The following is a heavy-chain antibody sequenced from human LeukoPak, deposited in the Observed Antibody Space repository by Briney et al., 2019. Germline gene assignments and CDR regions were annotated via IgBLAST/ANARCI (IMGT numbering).Heavy chain of an antibody. V-gene: IGHV3-9*01. Sequence: PGRSLRLSCAASGFTFDDYAMHWVRQAPGKGLEWVSGISWNSGSIGYADSVKGRFTISRDNAKNSLYLQMNSLRAEDTALYYCASGVLELEQHHYYYYYYMDVWGKGTTVTVSS. CDR2: ISWNSGSI. CDR1: GFTFDDYA. J-gene: IGHJ6*03. D-gene: IGHD3-3*02. CDR3: ASGVLELEQHHYYYYYYMDV.